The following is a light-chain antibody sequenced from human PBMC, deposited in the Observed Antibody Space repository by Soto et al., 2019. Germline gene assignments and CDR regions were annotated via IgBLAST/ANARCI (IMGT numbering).Light chain of an antibody. CDR3: QQYGSSPLT. CDR2: GAS. V-gene: IGKV3-20*01. J-gene: IGKJ4*01. Sequence: EIVLRQSPGTLSLSPGERATLSCRASQSVSSSYLAGYQQKPGQAPRLLIYGASIRATGIPDRFSGSGSGTDFNLTISRLEPEDFAVYYCQQYGSSPLTFGGGTKVEIK. CDR1: QSVSSSY.